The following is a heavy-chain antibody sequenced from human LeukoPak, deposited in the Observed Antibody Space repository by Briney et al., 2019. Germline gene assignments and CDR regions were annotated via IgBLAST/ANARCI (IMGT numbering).Heavy chain of an antibody. V-gene: IGHV4-59*01. J-gene: IGHJ3*02. Sequence: SETLSLTCNVSGASISSYSWSWIRQPPGKGLEWMGYIDYRGSTNNNPSLKSRVTISVDTSRNQFSLKLSSVTAADTAVYYCGRNPRIKGFDIWGQGTMVTVSS. CDR1: GASISSYS. CDR3: GRNPRIKGFDI. CDR2: IDYRGST.